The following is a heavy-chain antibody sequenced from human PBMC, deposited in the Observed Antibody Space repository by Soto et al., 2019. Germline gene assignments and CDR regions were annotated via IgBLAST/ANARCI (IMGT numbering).Heavy chain of an antibody. CDR1: GGSISSYY. CDR2: IYYSGST. J-gene: IGHJ6*02. D-gene: IGHD4-17*01. V-gene: IGHV4-59*01. CDR3: ARAGTTVFDLGMDV. Sequence: SETLSLTCTASGGSISSYYWSWIRQPPGKGLEWIGYIYYSGSTNYNPSLKSRVTISVDTSKNQFSLKLSSVTAADTAVYYCARAGTTVFDLGMDVWGQGTTVTVSS.